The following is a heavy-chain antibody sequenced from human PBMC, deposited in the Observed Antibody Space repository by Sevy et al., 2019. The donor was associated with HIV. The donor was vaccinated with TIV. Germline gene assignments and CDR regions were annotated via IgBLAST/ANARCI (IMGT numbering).Heavy chain of an antibody. V-gene: IGHV6-1*01. CDR2: TYYRSKWWN. J-gene: IGHJ4*02. CDR3: ARDGGANWDGRPSGTVFDY. D-gene: IGHD1-1*01. CDR1: GDGVSSRGTV. Sequence: SQTLSLTCAISGDGVSSRGTVWNWIRQSPSRGLEWLGRTYYRSKWWNNYALSVKSRIYINPDTSKNQVSLHLNSVTPDDTAVYYCARDGGANWDGRPSGTVFDYWGQGTLVTVSS.